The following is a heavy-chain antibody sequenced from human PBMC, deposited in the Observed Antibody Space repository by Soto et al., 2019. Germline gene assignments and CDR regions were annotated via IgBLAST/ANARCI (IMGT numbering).Heavy chain of an antibody. CDR3: ASNTRYDPPDY. D-gene: IGHD3-16*01. J-gene: IGHJ4*02. CDR2: ISVSGGST. V-gene: IGHV3-23*01. Sequence: VQLLEPGGGLVQPGGSLRLSCAASGFTFSSYAMSWVRQAPGKGLAWVSGISVSGGSTYYADSVKGRFTISRDNSKYTLYLQMNSLRAEDTAVYYCASNTRYDPPDYWGQGTLVTVSS. CDR1: GFTFSSYA.